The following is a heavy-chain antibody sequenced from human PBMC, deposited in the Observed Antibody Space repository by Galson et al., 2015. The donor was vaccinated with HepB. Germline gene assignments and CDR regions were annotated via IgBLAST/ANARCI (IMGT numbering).Heavy chain of an antibody. J-gene: IGHJ4*02. D-gene: IGHD2-2*01. V-gene: IGHV3-23*01. CDR3: GSGTYCTTTICYYDY. Sequence: SLRPSCAASGFTFSTYAMHWVRQVPGKGLEWVSSIASDSNTYYTDSVKGRFSISRDNSRSTIYLQMNSLRAEDTAVYYCGSGTYCTTTICYYDYWGPGTLVTVSS. CDR1: GFTFSTYA. CDR2: IASDSNT.